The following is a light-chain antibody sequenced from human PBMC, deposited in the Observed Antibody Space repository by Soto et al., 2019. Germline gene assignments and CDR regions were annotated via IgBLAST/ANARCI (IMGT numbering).Light chain of an antibody. CDR2: DAS. Sequence: EIVLTQSPATLSLSPGERATLSCRASQSVCSYLAWYQQKPGQAPRLLIYDASNRATGIPARFSGSGSGTDFTLTISSLEPEDFAVYYCQQRSNWLGTFGQGTKLEIK. CDR1: QSVCSY. CDR3: QQRSNWLGT. J-gene: IGKJ2*01. V-gene: IGKV3-11*01.